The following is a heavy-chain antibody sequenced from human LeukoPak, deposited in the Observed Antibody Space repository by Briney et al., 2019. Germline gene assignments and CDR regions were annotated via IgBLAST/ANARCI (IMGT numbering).Heavy chain of an antibody. J-gene: IGHJ4*02. CDR3: AKDPPHSPFDY. CDR1: GFTFSSYA. V-gene: IGHV3-23*01. CDR2: ITYSGGKT. D-gene: IGHD2-15*01. Sequence: GGSLRLSCAASGFTFSSYAMSWVRHAPGKALEWVSAITYSGGKTNYADSVKGRFTISRDNSKNTLYLQMNSLRADDTAIYYCAKDPPHSPFDYWGQGTLVTVSS.